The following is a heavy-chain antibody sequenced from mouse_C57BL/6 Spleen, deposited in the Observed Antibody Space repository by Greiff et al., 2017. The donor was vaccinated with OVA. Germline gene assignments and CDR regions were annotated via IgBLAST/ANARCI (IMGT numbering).Heavy chain of an antibody. CDR2: IDPSDSYT. D-gene: IGHD2-4*01. CDR1: GYTFTSYW. V-gene: IGHV1-69*01. CDR3: ARRGYDYDDY. J-gene: IGHJ2*01. Sequence: QVQLQQSGAELVMPGASVKLSCKASGYTFTSYWMHWVKQRPGQGLEWIGEIDPSDSYTNYNQKFKGKSTLTVDKSSSTAYMQLSSLTSEDSAVYYCARRGYDYDDYWGQGTTLTVSS.